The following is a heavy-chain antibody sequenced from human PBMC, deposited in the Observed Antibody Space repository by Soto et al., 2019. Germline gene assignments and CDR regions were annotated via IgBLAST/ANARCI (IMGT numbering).Heavy chain of an antibody. V-gene: IGHV4-31*03. CDR2: IYYSGST. D-gene: IGHD3-10*01. Sequence: SETLSLTCTVSGGSISSGGYYWSWIRQHPGKGLEWIGYIYYSGSTYYNPSLKSRVTISVVTSKNQFSLKLSSVTAADTAVYYCARSYYYGSGSSLSFDYWGQGTLVTVSS. CDR1: GGSISSGGYY. CDR3: ARSYYYGSGSSLSFDY. J-gene: IGHJ4*02.